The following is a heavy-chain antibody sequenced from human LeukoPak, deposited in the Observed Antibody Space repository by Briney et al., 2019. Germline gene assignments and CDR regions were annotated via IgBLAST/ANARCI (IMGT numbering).Heavy chain of an antibody. CDR3: AREVDSSGYAIDY. V-gene: IGHV1-69*06. CDR2: IIPIFGTA. Sequence: SVKVSCKASGYAFTTTYINWVRQAPGQGLEWMGRIIPIFGTANYAQKFQGRVTITADKSTSTAYMELSSLRSEDTAVYYCAREVDSSGYAIDYWGQGTLVTVSS. CDR1: GYAFTTTY. J-gene: IGHJ4*02. D-gene: IGHD3-22*01.